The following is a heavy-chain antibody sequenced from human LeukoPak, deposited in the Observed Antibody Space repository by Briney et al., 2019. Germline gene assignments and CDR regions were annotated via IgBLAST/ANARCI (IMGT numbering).Heavy chain of an antibody. Sequence: SETLSLTCTVSGGSISSGSYYWSWIRQPAGKGLEWIGRIYTSGSTNYNPSLKSRVTISVDTPKNQFSLKLSSVTAADTAVYYCARERGYDILFSIDAFDIWGQGTMVTVSS. V-gene: IGHV4-61*02. CDR1: GGSISSGSYY. D-gene: IGHD3-9*01. CDR3: ARERGYDILFSIDAFDI. CDR2: IYTSGST. J-gene: IGHJ3*02.